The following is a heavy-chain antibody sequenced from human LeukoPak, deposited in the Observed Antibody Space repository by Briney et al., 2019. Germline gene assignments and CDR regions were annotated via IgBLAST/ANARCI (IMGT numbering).Heavy chain of an antibody. V-gene: IGHV1-46*01. Sequence: GASVKVPCKASGYTFTSYYMHWVRQAPGQGLEWMGIINPSGGSTSYAQKFQGRVTMTRDTSTSTVYMELSSLRSEDTAVYYCARGPYDFWSGYYSLSVIEYFQHWGQGTLVTVSS. D-gene: IGHD3-3*01. J-gene: IGHJ1*01. CDR3: ARGPYDFWSGYYSLSVIEYFQH. CDR1: GYTFTSYY. CDR2: INPSGGST.